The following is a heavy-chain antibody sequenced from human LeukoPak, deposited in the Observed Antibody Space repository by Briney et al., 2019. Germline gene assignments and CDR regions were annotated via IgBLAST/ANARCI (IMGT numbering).Heavy chain of an antibody. CDR2: IKQDGSEK. CDR3: ARSRYSSGWSWRGGDFDY. CDR1: DFSFSNYA. Sequence: GGSLRLSCAASDFSFSNYAMSWVRQAPGKGLEWVANIKQDGSEKYYVDSVKGRFTISRDNAKNSLYLQMNSLRAEDTAVYYCARSRYSSGWSWRGGDFDYWGQGTLVTVSS. V-gene: IGHV3-7*01. J-gene: IGHJ4*02. D-gene: IGHD6-19*01.